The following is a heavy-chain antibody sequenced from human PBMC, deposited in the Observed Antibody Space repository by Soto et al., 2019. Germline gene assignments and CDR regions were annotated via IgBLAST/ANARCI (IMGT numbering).Heavy chain of an antibody. CDR3: ARDSDHYYDRRGFDY. V-gene: IGHV1-46*01. CDR2: INPSGGST. Sequence: QVQLVQSGAEVKKPGASVKVSCKASGYTFTSYYMHWVRQAPGQGLEWMGIINPSGGSTSYAQKFQGRVTMTRDTATSTVYMELSSLRSEDTAVYYCARDSDHYYDRRGFDYWGQGTLVTVSS. J-gene: IGHJ4*02. D-gene: IGHD3-22*01. CDR1: GYTFTSYY.